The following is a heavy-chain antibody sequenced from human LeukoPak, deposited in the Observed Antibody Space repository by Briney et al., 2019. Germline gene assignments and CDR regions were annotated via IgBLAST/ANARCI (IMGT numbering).Heavy chain of an antibody. D-gene: IGHD2-15*01. J-gene: IGHJ5*02. CDR2: INPNSGGT. Sequence: ASVKVSCKASGYTFTGYYMHWVRQAPGQGLEWMGWINPNSGGTNYAQKFQGWVTMTRDTSISTAYMELSRLRSDDTAVYYCARGGDVVVVAATHSHWFDPWGQGTLVTVSS. CDR3: ARGGDVVVVAATHSHWFDP. CDR1: GYTFTGYY. V-gene: IGHV1-2*04.